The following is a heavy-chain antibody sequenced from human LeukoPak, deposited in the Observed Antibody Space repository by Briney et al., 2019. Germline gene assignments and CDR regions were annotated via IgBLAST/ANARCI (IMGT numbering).Heavy chain of an antibody. V-gene: IGHV4-59*01. J-gene: IGHJ5*02. Sequence: SQTLSLTCTVSGGSISSYYWSWIRQPPGKGLEWIGYIYYSGSTNYNPSLKSRVTMSVDTSKNQFSLKLSSVTAADTAVYYCARVSGSSGWDWFDPWGQGTLVSVSS. CDR1: GGSISSYY. D-gene: IGHD6-19*01. CDR2: IYYSGST. CDR3: ARVSGSSGWDWFDP.